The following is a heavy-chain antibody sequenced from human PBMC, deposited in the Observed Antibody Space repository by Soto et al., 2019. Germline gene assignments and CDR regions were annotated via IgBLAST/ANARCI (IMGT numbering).Heavy chain of an antibody. CDR3: VRATPRGDYDY. D-gene: IGHD2-21*01. Sequence: ASVKVSCKASGYTFTIYYMHWVRQAPGQGLEWMGIIHPSDGSTTYAQRFQGRVTMTRDTSTRTVYMELISLRSEDTAVFYCVRATPRGDYDYWGQGTLVTVSS. J-gene: IGHJ4*02. CDR1: GYTFTIYY. V-gene: IGHV1-46*01. CDR2: IHPSDGST.